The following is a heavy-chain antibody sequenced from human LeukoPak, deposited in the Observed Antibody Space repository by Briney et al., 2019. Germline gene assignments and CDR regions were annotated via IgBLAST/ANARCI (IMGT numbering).Heavy chain of an antibody. CDR1: GDSIKSSSYY. V-gene: IGHV4-39*07. CDR3: ARSPKRWLQPFDY. J-gene: IGHJ4*02. D-gene: IGHD5-24*01. CDR2: IYYSGTT. Sequence: SETLSLTCTVSGDSIKSSSYYWAWVRQPPGKGLEWIASIYYSGTTYYNPSLKSRVTISLDTSKNQFSLKLSSVTAADTAVYYCARSPKRWLQPFDYWGQGTLVTVSS.